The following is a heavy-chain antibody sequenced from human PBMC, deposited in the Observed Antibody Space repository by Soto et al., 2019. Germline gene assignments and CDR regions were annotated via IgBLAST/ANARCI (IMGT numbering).Heavy chain of an antibody. CDR3: ARENWILRAPDY. J-gene: IGHJ4*02. D-gene: IGHD1-1*01. CDR2: ISSSGSTI. CDR1: GFTFSSYE. V-gene: IGHV3-48*03. Sequence: GGSLRLSCAASGFTFSSYEMNWVRQAPGKGLEWVSYISSSGSTIYYADSVKGRFTISRDNAKNSLYLQMNSLRAEDTAVYYCARENWILRAPDYWGQGTLVTVSS.